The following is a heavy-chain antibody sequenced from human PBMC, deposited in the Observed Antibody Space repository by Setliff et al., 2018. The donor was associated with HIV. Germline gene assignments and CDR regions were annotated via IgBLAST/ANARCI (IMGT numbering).Heavy chain of an antibody. CDR2: IWYDGSNK. Sequence: GSLRLSCAASGFTFSNYGMHWVRQAPGKGLVGVAVIWYDGSNKYYADTVKGRFTTSRDTSKNTLYLQMNSLRVEEPAVYYCAKDLSRCADYGVFDSWGQGTPVTVSS. CDR3: AKDLSRCADYGVFDS. D-gene: IGHD4-17*01. J-gene: IGHJ4*02. V-gene: IGHV3-33*06. CDR1: GFTFSNYG.